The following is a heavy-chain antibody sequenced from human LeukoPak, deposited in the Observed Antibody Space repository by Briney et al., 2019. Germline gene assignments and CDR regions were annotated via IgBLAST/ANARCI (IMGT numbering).Heavy chain of an antibody. V-gene: IGHV4-39*07. CDR2: IYYSGST. CDR3: ARSLEAGYSSSWYWGY. J-gene: IGHJ4*02. CDR1: GGSISSSSYY. D-gene: IGHD6-13*01. Sequence: TLSLTCTVSGGSISSSSYYWGWIRQPPGKGLEWIGSIYYSGSTYYNPSLKSRVTISVDTSKNQFSLKLSSVTAADTAVYYCARSLEAGYSSSWYWGYWGQGTLVTVSS.